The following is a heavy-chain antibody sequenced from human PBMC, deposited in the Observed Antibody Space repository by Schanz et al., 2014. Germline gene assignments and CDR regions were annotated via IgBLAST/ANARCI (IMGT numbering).Heavy chain of an antibody. Sequence: EVQLLESGGGLVQPGGSLRLSCAASGFTFSSYAMNWVRPAPGKGLEWVSFISSSSSSKHYGDSVKGRFTISRDNAENLLYLQMSSLRDEDTAVYYCATSGLVSHSFDAFDIWGQGTMVTVSS. V-gene: IGHV3-48*02. CDR1: GFTFSSYA. CDR3: ATSGLVSHSFDAFDI. J-gene: IGHJ3*02. CDR2: ISSSSSSK. D-gene: IGHD3-9*01.